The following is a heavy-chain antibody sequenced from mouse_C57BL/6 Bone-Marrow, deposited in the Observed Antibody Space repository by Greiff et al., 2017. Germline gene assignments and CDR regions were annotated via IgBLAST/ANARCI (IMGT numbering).Heavy chain of an antibody. CDR2: IYPRSGNT. V-gene: IGHV1-81*01. CDR3: ARSPLLLRSYWYFDG. Sequence: QVQLQQSGAELARPGASVKLSCKASGYTFTSYGISWVKQRTGQGLEWIGEIYPRSGNTYYNEKFKGKATLTADKSSSTAYMELRSLTSEDSAVYFCARSPLLLRSYWYFDGWGTGTTVTVSS. CDR1: GYTFTSYG. D-gene: IGHD1-1*01. J-gene: IGHJ1*03.